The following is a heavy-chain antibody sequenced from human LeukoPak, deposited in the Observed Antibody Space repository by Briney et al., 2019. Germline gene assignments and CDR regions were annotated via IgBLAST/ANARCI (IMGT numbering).Heavy chain of an antibody. Sequence: ASVKVSCKASGYTFTSCAIHWVRQAPGQRLEWMGWVNTGNGNTKYSQKFQGRVTITRDTSASTAYMELSSLRSEDTAAYYCARVGGGYYGALDYWGQGTLVTVSS. CDR3: ARVGGGYYGALDY. D-gene: IGHD3-10*01. CDR1: GYTFTSCA. CDR2: VNTGNGNT. J-gene: IGHJ4*02. V-gene: IGHV1-3*04.